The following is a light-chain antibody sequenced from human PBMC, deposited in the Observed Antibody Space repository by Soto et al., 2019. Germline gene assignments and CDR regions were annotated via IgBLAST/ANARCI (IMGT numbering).Light chain of an antibody. CDR2: GNS. Sequence: QSVLTQPPSVSGAPGQRVTISCTGSSSNIGAGYDVHWYQQLPGTAPKLLIYGNSNRPSGVPDRFSGSKSGTSASLAITGLHAQYQPHYYCPSYAPSLTVFFAGGTKLTVL. V-gene: IGLV1-40*01. CDR3: PSYAPSLTVF. J-gene: IGLJ2*01. CDR1: SSNIGAGYD.